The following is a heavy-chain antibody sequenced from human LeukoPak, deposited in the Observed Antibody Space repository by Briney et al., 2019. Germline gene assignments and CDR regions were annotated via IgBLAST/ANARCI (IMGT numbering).Heavy chain of an antibody. V-gene: IGHV3-21*01. CDR2: ISSSSSYI. Sequence: PGGSLRLSCAASGFTFSSYSMNWVRQAPGKGLEWVSSISSSSSYIYYADSVKGRFTIPRDNAKNSLYLQMNSLRAGDTAVYYCARDPGIAAAATGDFEDYWGQGTLVTVSS. CDR1: GFTFSSYS. D-gene: IGHD6-13*01. CDR3: ARDPGIAAAATGDFEDY. J-gene: IGHJ4*02.